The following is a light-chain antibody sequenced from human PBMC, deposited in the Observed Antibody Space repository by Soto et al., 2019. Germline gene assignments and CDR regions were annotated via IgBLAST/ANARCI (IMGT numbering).Light chain of an antibody. Sequence: EIVLTQSPGTLSLSPGERATLPCRASQSVALRYLAWYQQKPGQSPRLLIFGASMRATGIPDRFSGSGSGTDFTLTISRLETEDFAVYYCQQYGNSPITFGQGTRLEIK. J-gene: IGKJ5*01. CDR2: GAS. CDR1: QSVALRY. CDR3: QQYGNSPIT. V-gene: IGKV3-20*01.